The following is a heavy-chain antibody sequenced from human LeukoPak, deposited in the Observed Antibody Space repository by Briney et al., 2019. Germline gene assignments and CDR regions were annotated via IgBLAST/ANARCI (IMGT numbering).Heavy chain of an antibody. V-gene: IGHV1-46*01. Sequence: ASVKVSCKASGYTFTNYWIYWVRQALGQGLEWMGIINPSGGSTSYAQKFQGRVTMTRDMSTSTVYMELSSLRSDDTAVYYCARERSVLLWFGESDYWGQGTLVTVSS. CDR2: INPSGGST. J-gene: IGHJ4*02. CDR1: GYTFTNYW. CDR3: ARERSVLLWFGESDY. D-gene: IGHD3-10*01.